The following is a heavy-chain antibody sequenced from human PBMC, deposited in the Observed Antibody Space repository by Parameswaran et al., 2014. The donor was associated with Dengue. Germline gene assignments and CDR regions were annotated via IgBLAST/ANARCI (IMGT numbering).Heavy chain of an antibody. CDR1: ISNA. Sequence: ISNARLVRQAPGQGLEWMGGIIPIFGTANYAQKFQGRVTITADESTSTAYMELSSLRSEDTAVYYCARFLLRYGDYVSWGQGTLVTVSS. V-gene: IGHV1-69*01. J-gene: IGHJ4*02. CDR3: ARFLLRYGDYVS. D-gene: IGHD4-17*01. CDR2: IIPIFGTA.